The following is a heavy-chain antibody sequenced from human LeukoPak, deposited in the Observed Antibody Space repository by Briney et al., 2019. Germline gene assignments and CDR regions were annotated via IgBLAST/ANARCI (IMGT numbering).Heavy chain of an antibody. Sequence: GGSLRLSCAASGFALSSSGMHWVRQAPGKGLEWVAYIWYDGSNKYYADSVKGRFTISRDNSKNTLYLQMNSQRAEDTAVYFCARTNTLDRGPIIDPLENWGRGTLVTVSS. CDR3: ARTNTLDRGPIIDPLEN. V-gene: IGHV3-33*01. D-gene: IGHD3-10*01. CDR2: IWYDGSNK. J-gene: IGHJ4*02. CDR1: GFALSSSG.